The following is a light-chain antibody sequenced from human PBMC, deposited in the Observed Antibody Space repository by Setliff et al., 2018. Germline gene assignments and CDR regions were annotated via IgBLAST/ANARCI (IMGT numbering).Light chain of an antibody. CDR2: GNS. J-gene: IGLJ1*01. CDR1: SSDIGAGYG. V-gene: IGLV1-40*01. Sequence: QSALAQPPSASGSPGQSVTISCTGTSSDIGAGYGVHWYQQLPGTAPKLLIYGNSNRPSGVPDRFSGSKSGTSASLAIAGLQAEDEADYYCQSYGGSLSGYVFGTGTKVTVL. CDR3: QSYGGSLSGYV.